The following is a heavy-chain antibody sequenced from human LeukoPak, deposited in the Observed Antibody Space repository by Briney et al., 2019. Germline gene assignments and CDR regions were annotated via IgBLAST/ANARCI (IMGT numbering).Heavy chain of an antibody. CDR1: GFTVSSNY. Sequence: GGSLRLSCAASGFTVSSNYMSWVRQAPGKGLEWVSLIHRGGRTYYAHSVKGRFTISIDNSKNTLFLQMNSLRGEDTAVYYCARDSGPYWFFDLWGRGTLVTVSS. V-gene: IGHV3-66*01. CDR2: IHRGGRT. D-gene: IGHD3-10*01. J-gene: IGHJ2*01. CDR3: ARDSGPYWFFDL.